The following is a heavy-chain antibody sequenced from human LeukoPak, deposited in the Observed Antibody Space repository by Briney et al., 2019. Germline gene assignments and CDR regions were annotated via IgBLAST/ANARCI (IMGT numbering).Heavy chain of an antibody. CDR2: ISGSGGST. CDR1: GFTFSSYA. CDR3: AKDVAAGPQDYYYYYGMDV. J-gene: IGHJ6*02. V-gene: IGHV3-23*01. D-gene: IGHD6-13*01. Sequence: GASLRLSCAASGFTFSSYAMSWVRQAPGKGLEWVSAISGSGGSTYYADSVKGRFTISRDNSKNTLYLQMNSLRAEDTAVYYCAKDVAAGPQDYYYYYGMDVWGQGTTVTVSS.